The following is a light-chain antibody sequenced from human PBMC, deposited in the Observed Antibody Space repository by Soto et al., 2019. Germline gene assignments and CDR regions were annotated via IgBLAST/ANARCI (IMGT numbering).Light chain of an antibody. CDR2: GAS. J-gene: IGKJ1*01. V-gene: IGKV3-20*01. CDR3: QQYGSSPRT. CDR1: QSVSSGY. Sequence: EIVLTQSPGTLSLSPGEGATLSCRASQSVSSGYLAWYQLKPGQAPRLLIYGASSRATGIPDRFSGSGSGTDFTLTISRLEPEDVAVYYCQQYGSSPRTFGQGTKVEIK.